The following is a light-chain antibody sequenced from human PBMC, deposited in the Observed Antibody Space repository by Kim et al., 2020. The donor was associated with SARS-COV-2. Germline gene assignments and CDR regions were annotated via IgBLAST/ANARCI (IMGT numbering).Light chain of an antibody. CDR2: AAS. CDR3: QQSYSTPYT. Sequence: SASVGDRVPITCRASQSISSYLNWYQQRPGKAPRLLIYAASSLQSGFPSRFSGSGSGTDFTLTISSLQPEDFATYYCQQSYSTPYTFGQGTKLEI. V-gene: IGKV1-39*01. J-gene: IGKJ2*01. CDR1: QSISSY.